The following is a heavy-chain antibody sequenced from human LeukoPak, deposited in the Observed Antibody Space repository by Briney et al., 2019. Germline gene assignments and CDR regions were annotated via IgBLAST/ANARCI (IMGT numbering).Heavy chain of an antibody. J-gene: IGHJ5*02. D-gene: IGHD2-15*01. Sequence: PSETLSLTCTVSGGSISSYYWSWIRQPPGKGLEWIGYIYSSGSTNYNPSLKSRVTISVDTSKSQFSLKLSSLTAADTAVYYCARRLGYCSGGACYPHHSNWFDPWGQGTLVTVSS. CDR2: IYSSGST. CDR1: GGSISSYY. CDR3: ARRLGYCSGGACYPHHSNWFDP. V-gene: IGHV4-59*01.